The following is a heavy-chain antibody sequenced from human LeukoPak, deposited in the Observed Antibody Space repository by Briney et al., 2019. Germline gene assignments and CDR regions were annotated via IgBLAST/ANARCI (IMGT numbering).Heavy chain of an antibody. CDR2: IYTSGST. CDR1: GGSISSGSYY. Sequence: SETLSLTCTVSGGSISSGSYYWSWIRQPAGKGLEWIGRIYTSGSTNYNPSLKSRVTISVDTSKNQFSLKLSSVTAADTAVYYCASSYYDSSGYRLDYWGQGTLVTVSS. CDR3: ASSYYDSSGYRLDY. D-gene: IGHD3-22*01. J-gene: IGHJ4*02. V-gene: IGHV4-61*02.